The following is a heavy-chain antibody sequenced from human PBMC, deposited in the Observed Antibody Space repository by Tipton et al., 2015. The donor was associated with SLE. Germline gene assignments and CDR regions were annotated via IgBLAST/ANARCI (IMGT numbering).Heavy chain of an antibody. CDR1: GFTFDDYA. CDR3: APEYSGSTQAFDI. J-gene: IGHJ3*02. D-gene: IGHD1-26*01. V-gene: IGHV3-9*01. Sequence: SLRLSCAASGFTFDDYAMHWVRQAPGKGLEWVSGISWNSGSIGYADSVKGRFTISRDNAKNSLYLQMNSLRAEDTALYYCAPEYSGSTQAFDIWGQGTMVTVSS. CDR2: ISWNSGSI.